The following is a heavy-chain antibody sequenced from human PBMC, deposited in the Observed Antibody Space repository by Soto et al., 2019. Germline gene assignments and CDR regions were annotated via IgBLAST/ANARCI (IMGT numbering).Heavy chain of an antibody. CDR1: GFTFSIYW. CDR2: INPDGSEK. Sequence: PGGSLRLSCGASGFTFSIYWMSWVRQAPGKGLEWVANINPDGSEKYYVDSLKGRFTISRDNAKNSLYLQMNDLRAEDTAVYYCARDKSGYPFDYWGQGILVTVSS. J-gene: IGHJ4*02. D-gene: IGHD3-3*01. V-gene: IGHV3-7*01. CDR3: ARDKSGYPFDY.